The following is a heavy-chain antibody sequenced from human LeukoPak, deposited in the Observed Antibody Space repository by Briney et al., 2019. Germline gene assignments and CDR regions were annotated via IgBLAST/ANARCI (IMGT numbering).Heavy chain of an antibody. V-gene: IGHV5-51*01. J-gene: IGHJ4*02. CDR2: IYPGDSHT. D-gene: IGHD5-18*01. CDR3: ARQRGDTAMVDY. CDR1: GYSFTSYW. Sequence: GESLKISCKGSGYSFTSYWIGWVRQMPGKGLEWMGMIYPGDSHTRYSPSFQGQVTISAEKSISTAYPQWSSLKASDTAMYYCARQRGDTAMVDYWGQGTLVTVSS.